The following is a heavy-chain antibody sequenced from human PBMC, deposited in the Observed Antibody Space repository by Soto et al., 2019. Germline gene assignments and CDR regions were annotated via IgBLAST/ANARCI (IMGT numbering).Heavy chain of an antibody. CDR2: FYYSGST. V-gene: IGHV4-39*07. J-gene: IGHJ4*02. CDR1: GGSIISTSYY. Sequence: PSETLSLTCTVSGGSIISTSYYWVWIRQPPGKGLEWIGSFYYSGSTNYNPSLKSRVTISLDTSKNQFSLKLSSMTAADTAVYYCARGYGRNFDYWGQGTLVTVSS. CDR3: ARGYGRNFDY. D-gene: IGHD5-18*01.